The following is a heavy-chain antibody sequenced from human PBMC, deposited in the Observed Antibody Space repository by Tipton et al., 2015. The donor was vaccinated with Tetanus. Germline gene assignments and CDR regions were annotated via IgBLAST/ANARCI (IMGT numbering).Heavy chain of an antibody. CDR1: GGSFSGYY. CDR3: ARDRDYYGSGSRGMDV. V-gene: IGHV4-59*01. D-gene: IGHD3-10*01. Sequence: TLSLTCAVYGGSFSGYYWSWIRQPPGKGLEWIGYIYYSGDTNYNPSLKSRATMSVDTSKNQFSLKLNSVTAADTAVYYCARDRDYYGSGSRGMDVWGQGTRVTVSS. J-gene: IGHJ6*02. CDR2: IYYSGDT.